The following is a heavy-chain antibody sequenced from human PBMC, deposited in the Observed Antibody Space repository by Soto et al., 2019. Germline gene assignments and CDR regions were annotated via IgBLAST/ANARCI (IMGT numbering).Heavy chain of an antibody. J-gene: IGHJ6*02. D-gene: IGHD5-12*01. CDR3: AREFRDIVATVGRYYYYGMDV. V-gene: IGHV1-8*01. CDR2: MNPNSGNT. Sequence: GASVKVSCKASGYTFTSYDINWVRQATGQGLEWMGWMNPNSGNTGYAQKFQGRVTMTRNTSISTAYMELSSLRSEDTAVYYCAREFRDIVATVGRYYYYGMDVWGQGTTVTVSS. CDR1: GYTFTSYD.